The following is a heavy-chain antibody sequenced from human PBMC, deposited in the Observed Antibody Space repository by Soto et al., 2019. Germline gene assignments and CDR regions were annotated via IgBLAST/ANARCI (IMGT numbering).Heavy chain of an antibody. V-gene: IGHV4-59*08. J-gene: IGHJ5*02. CDR1: GGSISSYY. CDR3: ARHDYSNYGDWFDP. Sequence: SETLSLTCTVSGGSISSYYWSWIRQPPGKGLEWIGYIYYSGSTNYNPSLKSRVTISVDTSKNQFSLKLSSVTAADTAVYYCARHDYSNYGDWFDPWGQGTLVTVSS. CDR2: IYYSGST. D-gene: IGHD4-4*01.